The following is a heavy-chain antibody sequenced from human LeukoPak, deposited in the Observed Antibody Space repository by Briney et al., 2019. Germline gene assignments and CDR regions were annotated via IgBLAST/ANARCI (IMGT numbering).Heavy chain of an antibody. Sequence: GGSLRLSCAASGFTFSSYGMHWVRQAPGKGLEWVAVIWYDGSNKCYADSVKGRFTISRDNSKNTLYLQMNSLRAEDTAVYYCAKDGSVGAVAGFYYFDYWGQGTLVTVSS. CDR3: AKDGSVGAVAGFYYFDY. D-gene: IGHD6-19*01. V-gene: IGHV3-33*06. CDR1: GFTFSSYG. CDR2: IWYDGSNK. J-gene: IGHJ4*02.